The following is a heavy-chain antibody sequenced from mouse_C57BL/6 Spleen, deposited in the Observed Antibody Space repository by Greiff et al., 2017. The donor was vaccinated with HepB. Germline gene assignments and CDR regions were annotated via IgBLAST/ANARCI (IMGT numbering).Heavy chain of an antibody. J-gene: IGHJ2*01. D-gene: IGHD2-4*01. CDR2: INPSNGGT. CDR3: AREGLRRSFDY. V-gene: IGHV1-53*01. CDR1: GYTFTSYW. Sequence: QVHVKQPGTELVKPGASVKLSCKASGYTFTSYWMHWVKQRPGQGLEWIGNINPSNGGTNYNEKFKSKATLTVDKSSSTAYMQRSSLTSEDSAVYYCAREGLRRSFDYWGQGTTLTVSS.